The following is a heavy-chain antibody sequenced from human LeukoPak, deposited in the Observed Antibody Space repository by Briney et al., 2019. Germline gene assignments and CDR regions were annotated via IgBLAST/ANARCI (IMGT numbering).Heavy chain of an antibody. CDR3: ARGPWQLVDFDY. CDR1: GYTFTSYD. V-gene: IGHV1-8*01. Sequence: ASVKVSCKASGYTFTSYDINWVRQATGQGLEWMGWMNPNSGNTGYAQKFQGRVTMTRNTSMSTAYMELSSLRSEDTAVYYCARGPWQLVDFDYWGQGTLVTVSS. D-gene: IGHD6-13*01. CDR2: MNPNSGNT. J-gene: IGHJ4*02.